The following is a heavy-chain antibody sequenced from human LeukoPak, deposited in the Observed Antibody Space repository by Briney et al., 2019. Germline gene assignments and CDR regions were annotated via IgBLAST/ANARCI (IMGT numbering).Heavy chain of an antibody. CDR1: GLAFGSHA. CDR2: ISDTGGYI. J-gene: IGHJ6*03. V-gene: IGHV3-23*01. D-gene: IGHD4/OR15-4a*01. CDR3: AKRGGMVPTTHFYYYYMDV. Sequence: GGSLRLSCAASGLAFGSHAMNWVRQAPGKGLEWVSVISDTGGYIYYADSVRGRFTISRDNSKNTLYLQMDSLRAEDTAVYHCAKRGGMVPTTHFYYYYMDVWGKGTTVTVSS.